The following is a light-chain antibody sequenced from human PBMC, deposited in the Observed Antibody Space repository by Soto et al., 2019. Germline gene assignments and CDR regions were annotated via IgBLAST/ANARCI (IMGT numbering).Light chain of an antibody. CDR2: EVS. J-gene: IGLJ2*01. V-gene: IGLV2-23*02. CDR3: CSYASSSPYVV. CDR1: SSDVGSYNL. Sequence: QPVLTQPASVSGSPGQSITISCTGTSSDVGSYNLVSWYQQHPGKAPKLMIYEVSKRPSGVSNRFSGSKSGNTASLTISGLQAEDEADYYCCSYASSSPYVVFGGGTKLTVL.